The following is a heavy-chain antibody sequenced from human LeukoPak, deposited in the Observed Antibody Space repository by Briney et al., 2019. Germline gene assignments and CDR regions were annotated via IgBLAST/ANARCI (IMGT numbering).Heavy chain of an antibody. CDR3: ARGRRIGYCSSTSCPYYFDY. Sequence: SVKVSCKASGGTFSSYAISWVRQAPGQGLEWMGGIIPIFGTANYAQKFQGRVTITADGSTSTAYMELSSLRSEDTAVYYCARGRRIGYCSSTSCPYYFDYWGQGTLVTVSS. J-gene: IGHJ4*02. D-gene: IGHD2-2*01. V-gene: IGHV1-69*01. CDR2: IIPIFGTA. CDR1: GGTFSSYA.